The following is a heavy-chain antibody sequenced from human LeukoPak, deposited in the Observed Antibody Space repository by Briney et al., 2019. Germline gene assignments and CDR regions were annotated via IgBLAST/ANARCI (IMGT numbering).Heavy chain of an antibody. D-gene: IGHD4-17*01. V-gene: IGHV4-38-2*02. CDR3: AGSYGDYEPLDP. CDR2: IYHSGST. CDR1: GYSISSGYY. J-gene: IGHJ5*02. Sequence: SETLSLTCTVSGYSISSGYYWGWIRQPPGKGLEWIGSIYHSGSTYYNPSLKSRVTISVDTSKNQFSLKLSSVTAADTAVYYCAGSYGDYEPLDPWGQGTLVAVSS.